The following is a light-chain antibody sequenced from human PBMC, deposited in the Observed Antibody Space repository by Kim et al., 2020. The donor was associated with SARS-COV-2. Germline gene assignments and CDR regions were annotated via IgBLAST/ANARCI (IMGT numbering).Light chain of an antibody. CDR3: NSRDSSGNHLV. V-gene: IGLV3-19*01. CDR2: GKN. J-gene: IGLJ3*02. Sequence: SSELTQDPAVSVALGQTVRITCQGDSLRSYYASWYQQKPGQAPVLVIYGKNNRPSGIPDRFSGSSSGNTASLTITGAQGEDEADYYCNSRDSSGNHLVFGGGTKLTVL. CDR1: SLRSYY.